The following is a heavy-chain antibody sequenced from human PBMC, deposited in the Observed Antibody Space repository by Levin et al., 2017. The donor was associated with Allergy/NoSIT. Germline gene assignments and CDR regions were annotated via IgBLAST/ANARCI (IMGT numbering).Heavy chain of an antibody. J-gene: IGHJ4*02. CDR3: ARDNRFGELLFDFDY. CDR2: INPNSGGT. CDR1: GYTFTGYY. D-gene: IGHD3-10*01. Sequence: ASVKVSCKASGYTFTGYYMHWVRQAPGQGLEWMGWINPNSGGTNYAQKFQGRVTMTRDTSISTAYMELSRLRSDDTAVYYCARDNRFGELLFDFDYWGQGTLVTVSS. V-gene: IGHV1-2*02.